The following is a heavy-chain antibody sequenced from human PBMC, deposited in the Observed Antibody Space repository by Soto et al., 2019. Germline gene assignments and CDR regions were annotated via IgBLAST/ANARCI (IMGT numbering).Heavy chain of an antibody. D-gene: IGHD6-6*01. CDR1: GGSVSSGGNY. V-gene: IGHV4-39*01. CDR2: VHDTGTT. J-gene: IGHJ4*02. Sequence: QLQLQESGPGLVKPSETLSLTCAVSGGSVSSGGNYWGWIRQSPGKGLEWIGSVHDTGTTHYNPSLTSRVTISVDTSKNQFSLNVNSVTVADTAVYYCARGLSSPSAAGVWGQGTLVTVSS. CDR3: ARGLSSPSAAGV.